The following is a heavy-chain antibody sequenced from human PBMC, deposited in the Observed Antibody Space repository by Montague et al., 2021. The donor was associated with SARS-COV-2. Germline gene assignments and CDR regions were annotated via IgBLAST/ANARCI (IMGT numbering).Heavy chain of an antibody. CDR2: MYNSEST. V-gene: IGHV4-59*01. CDR1: DGSMSGYN. J-gene: IGHJ6*02. D-gene: IGHD2-21*01. CDR3: ARGINSAGSYYYHLDV. Sequence: SETLSLTCNVADGSMSGYNWSWIRQPPGKGLQWIGSMYNSESTSYNPSLKSRVTISVDTSKKQFSLRLSSVTAADTAVYFCARGINSAGSYYYHLDVWGQGTTVTVSS.